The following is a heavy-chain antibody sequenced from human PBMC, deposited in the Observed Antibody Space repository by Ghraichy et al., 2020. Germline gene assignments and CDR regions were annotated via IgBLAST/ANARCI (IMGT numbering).Heavy chain of an antibody. CDR3: AREGGRSSGWYDY. CDR2: IYHSGST. CDR1: GGSISSSNW. J-gene: IGHJ4*02. Sequence: SETLSLTCAVSGGSISSSNWWSWVRQPPGKGLEWIGEIYHSGSTNYNPSLKSRVTISVDKSKNQFSLKLSSVTAADTAVYYCAREGGRSSGWYDYWGQGTLVTVSS. D-gene: IGHD6-19*01. V-gene: IGHV4-4*02.